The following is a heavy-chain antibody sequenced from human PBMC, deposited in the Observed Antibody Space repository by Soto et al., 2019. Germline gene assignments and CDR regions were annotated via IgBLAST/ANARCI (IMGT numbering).Heavy chain of an antibody. CDR2: ISYDGSNK. CDR1: GFTFSSYA. D-gene: IGHD3-22*01. J-gene: IGHJ4*02. Sequence: GGSLRLSCAASGFTFSSYAMHWVRQAPGKGLEWVAVISYDGSNKYYADSVKGRFTISRDNSKNTLYLQMNSLRAEDTAVYYCASLYDSSGYYYPPAPFDYWGQGTLVTVSS. V-gene: IGHV3-30-3*01. CDR3: ASLYDSSGYYYPPAPFDY.